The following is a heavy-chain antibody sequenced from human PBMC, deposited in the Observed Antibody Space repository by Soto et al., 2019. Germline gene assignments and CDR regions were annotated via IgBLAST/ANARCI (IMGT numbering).Heavy chain of an antibody. V-gene: IGHV3-48*01. CDR3: ARDGGYSYGPFAY. CDR2: ISSSSSTI. D-gene: IGHD5-18*01. CDR1: GFTFSSYS. Sequence: EVQLVESGGGLVQPGGSLRLSCAASGFTFSSYSMNWVRQAPGKGLEWVSYISSSSSTIYYADSVKGRFTISRDNAKNLLDLQVNSLGAEDTAVYYCARDGGYSYGPFAYWGEGTLVTVSS. J-gene: IGHJ4*02.